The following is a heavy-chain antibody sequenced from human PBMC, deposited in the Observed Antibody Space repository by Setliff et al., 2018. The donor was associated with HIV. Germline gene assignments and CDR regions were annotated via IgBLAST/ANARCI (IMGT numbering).Heavy chain of an antibody. J-gene: IGHJ3*02. D-gene: IGHD6-19*01. CDR2: IDPSDSYI. CDR1: GKSLSNYW. CDR3: SRGIAVAGHDFANTPGDI. V-gene: IGHV5-10-1*01. Sequence: GESLKISCKGSGKSLSNYWINWVRQMPGKGLEWMRRIDPSDSYINYGPSFQGHVTISADKSNNTAFLQWSSLKASDSAMYYCSRGIAVAGHDFANTPGDIWGQGTMVTVSS.